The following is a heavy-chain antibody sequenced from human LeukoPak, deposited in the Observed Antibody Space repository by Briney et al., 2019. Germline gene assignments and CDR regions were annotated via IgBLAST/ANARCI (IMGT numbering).Heavy chain of an antibody. Sequence: ASVKVSCKASGYTFTGYYIHWVRQAPGQGLEWMGWINPNSGGTKYAQKVQGRVTMTRDTSITTAYMDLSRLTFDDTAIYYCATTSGFWSGGGGIWGQGTLVTVSS. V-gene: IGHV1-2*02. CDR3: ATTSGFWSGGGGI. CDR2: INPNSGGT. D-gene: IGHD3-3*01. J-gene: IGHJ4*02. CDR1: GYTFTGYY.